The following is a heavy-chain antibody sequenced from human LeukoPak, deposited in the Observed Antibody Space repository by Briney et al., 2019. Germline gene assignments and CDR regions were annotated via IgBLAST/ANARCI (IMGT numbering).Heavy chain of an antibody. J-gene: IGHJ1*01. D-gene: IGHD3-22*01. CDR2: MNPNSGNT. CDR1: GYTFTSYD. V-gene: IGHV1-8*01. Sequence: ASVKVSCKASGYTFTSYDISWVRQAAGQGLEWMGWMNPNSGNTGYAQKFKGRVTMTGNTSINTAYMELSSLRSEDTAVYYCARVLRDSSGREYFQHWGQGTLVTASS. CDR3: ARVLRDSSGREYFQH.